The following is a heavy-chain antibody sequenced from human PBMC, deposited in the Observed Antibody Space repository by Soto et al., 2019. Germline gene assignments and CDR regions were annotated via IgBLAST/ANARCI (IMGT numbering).Heavy chain of an antibody. CDR2: INAGNGNT. CDR3: ARDKVVSAEYFQH. Sequence: ASVKVSCKASGYTFTSYAMHWVRQAPGQRLEWMGWINAGNGNTKYSQKFQGRVTMTTDTSTGTAYMELTSLRSDDTAVYYCARDKVVSAEYFQHWGQGTLVTVSS. D-gene: IGHD2-15*01. J-gene: IGHJ1*01. CDR1: GYTFTSYA. V-gene: IGHV1-3*01.